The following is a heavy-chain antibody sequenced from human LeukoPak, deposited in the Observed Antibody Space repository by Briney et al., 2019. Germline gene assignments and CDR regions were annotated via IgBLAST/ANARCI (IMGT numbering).Heavy chain of an antibody. CDR3: ARDYSNYEEVGNFDY. CDR1: GFTVSSNY. CDR2: ISSSGSTI. J-gene: IGHJ4*02. D-gene: IGHD4-11*01. Sequence: GGSLRLSCAASGFTVSSNYMSWIRQAPGKGLEWVSYISSSGSTIYYADSVKGRFTISRDNAKNSLYLQMNSLRAEDTAVYYCARDYSNYEEVGNFDYWGQGTLVTVSS. V-gene: IGHV3-11*04.